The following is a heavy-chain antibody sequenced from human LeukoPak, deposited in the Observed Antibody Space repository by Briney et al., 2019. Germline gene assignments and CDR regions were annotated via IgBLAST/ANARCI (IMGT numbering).Heavy chain of an antibody. CDR3: ATDSDRSDWFFDY. V-gene: IGHV4-4*07. D-gene: IGHD6-19*01. CDR1: GGSISSYF. J-gene: IGHJ4*02. Sequence: SETLSLTCTVSGGSISSYFWTWTRQPAGKGLEWIGRISSSGSTNYNPSLNSRVTMSVDTSKNQLSLKLSSVTAADTAVYYCATDSDRSDWFFDYWGQGTLVTVSS. CDR2: ISSSGST.